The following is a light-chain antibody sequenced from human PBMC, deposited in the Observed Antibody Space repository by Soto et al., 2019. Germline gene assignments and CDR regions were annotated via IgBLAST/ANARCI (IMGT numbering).Light chain of an antibody. CDR1: QSVSSSY. V-gene: IGKV3-20*01. J-gene: IGKJ1*01. CDR2: AAS. CDR3: QQYGSSSWT. Sequence: EIVLTQSPGTLSLSPGERATLSCRASQSVSSSYLAWYQQKPGQAPRLLIYAASSRATGIPDRFSGSGSGTDFTLTISRLEPEDFAVYYCQQYGSSSWTFGQGTKVKIK.